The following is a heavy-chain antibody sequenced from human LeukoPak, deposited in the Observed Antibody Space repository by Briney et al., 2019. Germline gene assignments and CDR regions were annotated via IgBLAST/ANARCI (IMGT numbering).Heavy chain of an antibody. CDR1: GGSISSSSYY. CDR2: IYYSGST. V-gene: IGHV4-39*01. Sequence: SETLSLTCTVSGGSISSSSYYWGWIRQPPGKGLEWIGGIYYSGSTYYNPSLKSRVTVSVDTSKNQFSLKLSSVTAADTAVYYCARFPGISVAGTFLGDYWGQGTLVTVSS. J-gene: IGHJ4*02. CDR3: ARFPGISVAGTFLGDY. D-gene: IGHD6-19*01.